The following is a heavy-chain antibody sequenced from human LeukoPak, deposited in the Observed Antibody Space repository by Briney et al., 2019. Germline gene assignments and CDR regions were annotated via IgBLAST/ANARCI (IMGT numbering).Heavy chain of an antibody. CDR1: GGSISSYY. J-gene: IGHJ3*02. CDR3: ARDFRGTGDAFDI. Sequence: SETLSLTCTVSGGSISSYYWSWIRQPPGKGLEWIGYIYYSGSTNYNPSLKSRVTISVDTSKNQFSLKLSSVTAADTAVYYCARDFRGTGDAFDIWGQGTMVTVSS. V-gene: IGHV4-59*12. D-gene: IGHD1-1*01. CDR2: IYYSGST.